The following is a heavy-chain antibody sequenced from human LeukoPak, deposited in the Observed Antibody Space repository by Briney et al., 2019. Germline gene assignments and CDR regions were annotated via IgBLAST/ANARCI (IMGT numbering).Heavy chain of an antibody. V-gene: IGHV6-1*01. CDR1: GDSVSSYSAG. CDR2: TYYRSKWYI. J-gene: IGHJ5*02. D-gene: IGHD3-10*01. CDR3: TRGGLVRGVTHWFDA. Sequence: SQTLSLTCAISGDSVSSYSAGWTWIRQSPSRGLEWLGRTYYRSKWYIDYAVSVKSRISISPDTSKNQFSLQLDSVTPEDTAVYYCTRGGLVRGVTHWFDAWSQGTLVTVSS.